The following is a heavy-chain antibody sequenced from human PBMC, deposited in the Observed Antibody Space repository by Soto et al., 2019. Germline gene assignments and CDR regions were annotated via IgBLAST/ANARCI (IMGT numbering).Heavy chain of an antibody. J-gene: IGHJ4*02. D-gene: IGHD3-10*01. CDR3: TSDYGSGSYRFDY. CDR1: GVSISSADYS. Sequence: QLQPQESVSGLVTPSQTLSLTCAVSGVSISSADYSWSWIRQTPGKGLEWIGYIYHDGRTLYNPSLKRRVTISLDRSKNQFSLKLTSVTAADTAVYYCTSDYGSGSYRFDYWGQGTMVTVSS. V-gene: IGHV4-30-2*01. CDR2: IYHDGRT.